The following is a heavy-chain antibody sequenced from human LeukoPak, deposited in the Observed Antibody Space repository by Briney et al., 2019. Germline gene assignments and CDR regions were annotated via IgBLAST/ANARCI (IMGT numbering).Heavy chain of an antibody. CDR1: GFTFSSYW. CDR2: IDSDGSST. D-gene: IGHD4-17*01. CDR3: ARGFYGDYTFDY. Sequence: GGSPRLSCAASGFTFSSYWMHWVRQAPGKGLVWVSRIDSDGSSTSYADSVKGRFTISRDNAKNTLYLQMNSLRAEDTAVYYCARGFYGDYTFDYWGQGTLVTVSS. V-gene: IGHV3-74*01. J-gene: IGHJ4*02.